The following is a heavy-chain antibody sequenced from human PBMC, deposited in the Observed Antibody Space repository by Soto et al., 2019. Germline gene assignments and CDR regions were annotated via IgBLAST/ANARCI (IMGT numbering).Heavy chain of an antibody. Sequence: QIQLVQSGAEVKKPGASVMVACKASGYTFTKYGISWVRQAPGQGLEWLGWNSIYNGNTNYSQIFQGRVTMTTDTSTSTAYLEVRSLSSNDTAGYYCARVAPAGITFYYGMDVWGQGTTVTVSS. V-gene: IGHV1-18*01. CDR1: GYTFTKYG. CDR3: ARVAPAGITFYYGMDV. J-gene: IGHJ6*02. CDR2: NSIYNGNT. D-gene: IGHD6-13*01.